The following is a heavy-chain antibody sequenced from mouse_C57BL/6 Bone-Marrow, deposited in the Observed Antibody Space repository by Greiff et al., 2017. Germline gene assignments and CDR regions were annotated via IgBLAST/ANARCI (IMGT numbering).Heavy chain of an antibody. CDR1: GYTFTDYN. CDR2: INPNNGGT. J-gene: IGHJ4*01. D-gene: IGHD2-10*02. Sequence: DVKLQESGPELVKPGASVKIPCKASGYTFTDYNMDWVKQSHGKSLEWIGDINPNNGGTIYNQKFKGKATLTVDKSSSTAYMELRSLTSEDTAVYYGARGGYGNYPYAMDYWGQGTSVTVSS. V-gene: IGHV1-18*01. CDR3: ARGGYGNYPYAMDY.